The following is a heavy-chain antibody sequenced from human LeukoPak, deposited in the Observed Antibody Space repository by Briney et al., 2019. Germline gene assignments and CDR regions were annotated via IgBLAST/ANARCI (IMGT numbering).Heavy chain of an antibody. CDR3: ARAYCSSITCFE. D-gene: IGHD2-2*01. CDR1: GFIVSRYS. Sequence: TGGSLRLSCAASGFIVSRYSMTWVRQAPGKGLEWVSSNSTSYSGIYYADSVKGRFPISRDNAKNSLYLQMDSLRADDTAVYYCARAYCSSITCFEWGQGTLVTVSS. J-gene: IGHJ4*02. CDR2: NSTSYSGI. V-gene: IGHV3-48*01.